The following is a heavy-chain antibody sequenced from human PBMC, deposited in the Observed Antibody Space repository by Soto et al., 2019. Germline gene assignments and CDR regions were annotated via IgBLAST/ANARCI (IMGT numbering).Heavy chain of an antibody. CDR2: MNPNSGNT. J-gene: IGHJ5*02. D-gene: IGHD4-17*01. CDR3: ARAHGDYLGYWFDP. V-gene: IGHV1-8*01. CDR1: GYTFTSYD. Sequence: QVQLVQSGAEVKKPGASVKVSCKASGYTFTSYDINWVRQATGQGLEWMGWMNPNSGNTGYAQKFQGRVTMTRNTSISTAYMELISLRAEDTAVYYCARAHGDYLGYWFDPWGQGTLVTVSS.